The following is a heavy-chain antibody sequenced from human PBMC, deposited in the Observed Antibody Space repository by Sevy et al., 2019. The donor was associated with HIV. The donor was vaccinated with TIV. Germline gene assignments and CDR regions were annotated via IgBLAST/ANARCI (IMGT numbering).Heavy chain of an antibody. V-gene: IGHV3-21*01. CDR3: ARERLLSYYYYGMDV. J-gene: IGHJ6*02. CDR2: ISSSSSYI. Sequence: GGSLRLSCAASGFTFSSYSMNWVRQAPGKGLEWVSSISSSSSYIYYAGSVKGRFTISRDNAKNSLYLQMNSLRAEDTAVYYCARERLLSYYYYGMDVWGQGTTVTVSS. CDR1: GFTFSSYS.